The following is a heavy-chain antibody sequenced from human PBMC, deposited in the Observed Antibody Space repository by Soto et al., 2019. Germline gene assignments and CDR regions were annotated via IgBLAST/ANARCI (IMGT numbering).Heavy chain of an antibody. CDR2: IYYSGTT. Sequence: SETLSLTCTVSGDSITSNSYFWAWIRQPPGKGLEWIGSIYYSGTTYYNPSLKSRVTISVDRSKNQFSLKLSSVTAADTAVYYCERRSAGGPWGQGTLLTVSS. D-gene: IGHD3-16*01. CDR1: GDSITSNSYF. CDR3: ERRSAGGP. V-gene: IGHV4-39*01. J-gene: IGHJ5*02.